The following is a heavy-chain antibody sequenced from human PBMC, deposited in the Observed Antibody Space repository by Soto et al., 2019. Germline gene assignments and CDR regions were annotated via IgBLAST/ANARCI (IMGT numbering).Heavy chain of an antibody. D-gene: IGHD4-17*01. CDR1: GFTFSGSA. Sequence: GSLRLSCAASGFTFSGSAMHWVRQASGKGLEWVGRIRSKANSYATAYAASVKGRFTISRDDSKNTAYLQMNSLKTEDTAVYYCTREVYGDYRIDYWGQGTLVTVSS. CDR3: TREVYGDYRIDY. CDR2: IRSKANSYAT. V-gene: IGHV3-73*01. J-gene: IGHJ4*02.